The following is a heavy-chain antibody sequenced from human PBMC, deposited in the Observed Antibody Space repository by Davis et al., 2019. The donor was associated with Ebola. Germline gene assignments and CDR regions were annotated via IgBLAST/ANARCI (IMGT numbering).Heavy chain of an antibody. CDR3: ARSSTYYYDSSGYPLL. D-gene: IGHD3-22*01. CDR2: IYYSGST. CDR1: GGSISSGGYY. Sequence: PSETLSLTCTVSGGSISSGGYYWSWIRQHPGKGLEWIGYIYYSGSTYYNPSLKSRVTISVDTSKNQFSLKLSSVTAADTAVYYCARSSTYYYDSSGYPLLWGQGTLVTVSS. V-gene: IGHV4-61*08. J-gene: IGHJ4*02.